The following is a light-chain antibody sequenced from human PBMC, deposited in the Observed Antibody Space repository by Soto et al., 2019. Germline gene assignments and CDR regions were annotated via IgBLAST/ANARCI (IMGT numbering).Light chain of an antibody. Sequence: EIVLTQSPGTLSLSPGEGATLSCRASQSFSSKSLAWYQQKPGQAPRLLIYAVSRRASGIPDRFNGSGAGTDFSLTITRLEPEDFAVYYCQQYDSSPFTFGPGTKVNIK. CDR3: QQYDSSPFT. CDR2: AVS. V-gene: IGKV3-20*01. J-gene: IGKJ3*01. CDR1: QSFSSKS.